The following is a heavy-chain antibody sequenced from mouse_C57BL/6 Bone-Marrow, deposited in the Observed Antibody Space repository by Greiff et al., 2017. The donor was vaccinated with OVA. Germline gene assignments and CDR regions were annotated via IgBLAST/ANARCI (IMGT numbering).Heavy chain of an antibody. V-gene: IGHV1-26*01. D-gene: IGHD2-1*01. CDR3: ARKGQSGNCYAMDY. CDR2: INPNNGGT. J-gene: IGHJ4*01. Sequence: EVQLQQSGPELVKPGASVKISCKASGYTFTDYYMNWVKQSHGKSLEWIGDINPNNGGTSYNQKFKGKATLTVDKSSSTAYMELRSLTSEDSAVYYCARKGQSGNCYAMDYWGQGTSVTVSS. CDR1: GYTFTDYY.